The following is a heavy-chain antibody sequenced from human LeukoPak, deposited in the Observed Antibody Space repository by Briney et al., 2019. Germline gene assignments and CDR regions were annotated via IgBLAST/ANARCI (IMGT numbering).Heavy chain of an antibody. CDR1: GGSISSGSYY. CDR3: AREQWLVPWFDP. V-gene: IGHV4-61*02. D-gene: IGHD6-19*01. J-gene: IGHJ5*02. Sequence: PSETLSLTCTVSGGSISSGSYYWGWLRQPAGKGLEWIGRIYTTGSTNYNPSLKSRVTISVDTSKNQFSLKLSAVTAADTAVYYCAREQWLVPWFDPWGQGTLVTVSS. CDR2: IYTTGST.